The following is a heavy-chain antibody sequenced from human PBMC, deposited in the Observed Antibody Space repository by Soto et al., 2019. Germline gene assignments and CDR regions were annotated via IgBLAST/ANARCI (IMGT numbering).Heavy chain of an antibody. V-gene: IGHV4-34*01. Sequence: SETLSLTCAVYGGSFSGYYWSWIRQPPGKGLEWIGEINHSGSTNYNPSLKSRVTISVDTSKNQFSLKLSSVTAADTAVYYCARGLVVVVASEGFDYWGQGTLVTVSS. CDR2: INHSGST. D-gene: IGHD2-15*01. CDR1: GGSFSGYY. CDR3: ARGLVVVVASEGFDY. J-gene: IGHJ4*02.